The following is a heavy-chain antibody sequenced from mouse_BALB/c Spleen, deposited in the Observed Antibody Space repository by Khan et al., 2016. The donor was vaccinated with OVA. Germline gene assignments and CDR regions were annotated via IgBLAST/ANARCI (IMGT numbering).Heavy chain of an antibody. CDR2: INPHIGET. D-gene: IGHD1-1*01. CDR3: TRIYRSDFDY. Sequence: EVQLQPSGPELVKPGASVKISCKASGYSFTGYFMNWVMQSHGKSLEWIGRINPHIGETFYNQMFKGKATLTVDESSSTAHMELRSLASEDSAVYYCTRIYRSDFDYWGQGTTLTVSS. CDR1: GYSFTGYF. V-gene: IGHV1-20*02. J-gene: IGHJ2*01.